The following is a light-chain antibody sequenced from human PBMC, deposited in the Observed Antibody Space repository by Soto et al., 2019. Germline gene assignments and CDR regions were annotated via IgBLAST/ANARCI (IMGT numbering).Light chain of an antibody. Sequence: QSVLTQRPCASGSPGQSVTISCTGTSSDIGGYTYVSWYQHHPGKAPKLMIYEVSKRPSGVPDRFSGSKSGNTASLTVSGLQAEDEADYYCTSYAGSNSYVFGTGTRSPS. CDR3: TSYAGSNSYV. CDR1: SSDIGGYTY. V-gene: IGLV2-8*01. CDR2: EVS. J-gene: IGLJ1*01.